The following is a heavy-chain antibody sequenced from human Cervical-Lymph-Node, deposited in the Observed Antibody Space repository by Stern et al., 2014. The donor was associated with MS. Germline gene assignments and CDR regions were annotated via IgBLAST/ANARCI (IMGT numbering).Heavy chain of an antibody. CDR3: ARGGRSSGWSPPDAFDI. V-gene: IGHV1-2*04. Sequence: QVQLVQSGAEVKKPGASVKVSCKASGYTFTGYYMHWVRQAPGQGLEWMGWINPNSGGTNYAQKFQGWVTMTRDTSISTAYMELSRLRSDDTAVYYCARGGRSSGWSPPDAFDIWGQGTMVTVSS. CDR1: GYTFTGYY. D-gene: IGHD6-19*01. CDR2: INPNSGGT. J-gene: IGHJ3*02.